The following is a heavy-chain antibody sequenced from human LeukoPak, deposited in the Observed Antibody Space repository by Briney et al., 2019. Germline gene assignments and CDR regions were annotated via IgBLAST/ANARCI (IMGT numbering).Heavy chain of an antibody. CDR2: TYYRSKWYN. V-gene: IGHV6-1*01. D-gene: IGHD5-18*01. CDR1: GGSISGSH. CDR3: ARGYGYGLRTAPFDY. J-gene: IGHJ4*02. Sequence: SETLSLTCLVSGGSISGSHWSWIRQSPSRGLEWLGRTYYRSKWYNDYAVSVKSRITINPDTSKNQFSLQLNSVTPEDTAVYYCARGYGYGLRTAPFDYWGQGTLVTVSS.